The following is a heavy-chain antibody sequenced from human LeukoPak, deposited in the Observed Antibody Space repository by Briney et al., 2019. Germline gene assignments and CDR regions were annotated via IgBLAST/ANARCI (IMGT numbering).Heavy chain of an antibody. J-gene: IGHJ4*02. D-gene: IGHD1-26*01. CDR3: AGGELRFDY. CDR1: GGSISSYY. Sequence: PWETLSLTCTVSGGSISSYYWSWIRQPPGKGLEWIGYIYYSGSTNYNPSLKSRVTISVDTSKNQFSLKLSSVTAADTAVYYCAGGELRFDYWGQETLVPVSS. V-gene: IGHV4-59*08. CDR2: IYYSGST.